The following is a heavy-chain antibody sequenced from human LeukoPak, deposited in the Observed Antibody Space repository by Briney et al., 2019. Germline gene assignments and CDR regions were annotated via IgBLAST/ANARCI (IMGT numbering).Heavy chain of an antibody. D-gene: IGHD2-21*01. CDR1: GFTFSSYA. V-gene: IGHV3-23*01. J-gene: IGHJ2*01. CDR2: ISGSGGST. Sequence: GGSLRLPCAASGFTFSSYAMSWVRQAPGKGLEWVSAISGSGGSTNYADSVKGRFTISRDNSKNTLYLQMNSLRAEDTAVYYCVKSIPHWYFDLWGRGTLVTVSS. CDR3: VKSIPHWYFDL.